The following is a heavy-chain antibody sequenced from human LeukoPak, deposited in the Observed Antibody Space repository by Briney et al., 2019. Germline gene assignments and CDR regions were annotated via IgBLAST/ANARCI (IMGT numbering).Heavy chain of an antibody. J-gene: IGHJ5*02. CDR3: ARQGSSGSNWFDP. Sequence: SETLSLTCTVSGYSISSGYYWGWIRQPPGKGLEWIGSIYHSGSTYYNPSLKSRVTISVDTSKNQFSLKLSSVTAADTAVYYCARQGSSGSNWFDPWGQGTLVTVSS. CDR1: GYSISSGYY. V-gene: IGHV4-38-2*02. D-gene: IGHD6-19*01. CDR2: IYHSGST.